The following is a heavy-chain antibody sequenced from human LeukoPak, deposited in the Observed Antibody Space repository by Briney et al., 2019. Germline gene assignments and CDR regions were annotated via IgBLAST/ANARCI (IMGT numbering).Heavy chain of an antibody. CDR3: AMDSYGPDDY. CDR1: GGSISSSSYY. D-gene: IGHD3-16*01. J-gene: IGHJ4*02. CDR2: IKKDGSEK. Sequence: ETLSLTCTVSGGSISSSSYYWGWIRQPPGKGLEWVAHIKKDGSEKNYVDSVKGRFTISRDNTKNSVYLQMNSLRGEDTGVYYCAMDSYGPDDYWGQGTLVTVSS. V-gene: IGHV3-7*04.